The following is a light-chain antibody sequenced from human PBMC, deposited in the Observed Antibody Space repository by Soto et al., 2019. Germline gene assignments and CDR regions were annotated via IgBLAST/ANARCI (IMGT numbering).Light chain of an antibody. CDR3: QHYVTSPPIT. CDR1: QSVSSSY. Sequence: EIVLTQSPGTLSLSPGERATLSCRASQSVSSSYLAWYQQKPGQAPRLLIYGVSSRATGIPDRFSGSGSGTDFTLTISRLEPEDFAVYYCQHYVTSPPITFGQGTRLEMK. V-gene: IGKV3-20*01. J-gene: IGKJ5*01. CDR2: GVS.